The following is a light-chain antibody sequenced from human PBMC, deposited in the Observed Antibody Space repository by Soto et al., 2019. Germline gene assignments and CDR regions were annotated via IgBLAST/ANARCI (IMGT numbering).Light chain of an antibody. J-gene: IGKJ1*01. CDR1: QTLPTYQ. CDR2: GVS. CDR3: QHYDSSPWT. Sequence: EIVLTQSPDTLSLSPGERVTLSGRASQTLPTYQPAWYQQTPGQPPRLLIYGVSSRATGIPERFSGSGSGTDFTLTITRLEPVDLGVDDGQHYDSSPWTFGRESKV. V-gene: IGKV3-20*01.